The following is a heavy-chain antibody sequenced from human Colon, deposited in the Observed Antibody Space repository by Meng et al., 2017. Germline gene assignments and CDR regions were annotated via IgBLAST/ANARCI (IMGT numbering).Heavy chain of an antibody. CDR2: IYYSGST. D-gene: IGHD3-22*01. J-gene: IGHJ2*01. CDR1: GGSISRGDYY. V-gene: IGHV4-30-4*01. Sequence: QVQLKERGHELVKPSHTLSLTCVVSGGSISRGDYYWSWIRQPPGKGLELIWYIYYSGSTYYNPSLKSRVTISVDTSKNQFSLKLSSVTAADTAVYYCARGYYDSSGYGYWYFDLWGRGTLVTVSS. CDR3: ARGYYDSSGYGYWYFDL.